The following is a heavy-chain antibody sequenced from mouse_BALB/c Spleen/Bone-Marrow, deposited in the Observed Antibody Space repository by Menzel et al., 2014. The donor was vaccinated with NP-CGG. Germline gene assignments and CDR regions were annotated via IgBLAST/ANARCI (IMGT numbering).Heavy chain of an antibody. CDR3: ASYGNDFDY. CDR2: IWAGGST. J-gene: IGHJ2*01. CDR1: GFSLTSYG. Sequence: VQVVESGPGLVAPSQRLSITCTVSGFSLTSYGVHWVRQPPGKGLEWLGVIWAGGSTNYNSALMSRLSISKDNSKSQGVLKMNSRQTEDTAMYYCASYGNDFDYWGQGTTRTGSS. D-gene: IGHD2-1*01. V-gene: IGHV2-9*02.